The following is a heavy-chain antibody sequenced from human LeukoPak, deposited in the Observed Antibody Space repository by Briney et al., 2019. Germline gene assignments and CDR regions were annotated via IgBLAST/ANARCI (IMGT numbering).Heavy chain of an antibody. Sequence: SQTLSLTCAISGDIVSSNSAAWNWIRQSPSRGLEWLGRTYYRSKWYNDYAVSVKSRITINPDTSKNQFSLQLNSVTPEDTAVYYCAREREVMDVLLWFGETTHYYYYGMDVWGQGTTVTVSS. D-gene: IGHD3-10*01. CDR1: GDIVSSNSAA. CDR3: AREREVMDVLLWFGETTHYYYYGMDV. CDR2: TYYRSKWYN. J-gene: IGHJ6*02. V-gene: IGHV6-1*01.